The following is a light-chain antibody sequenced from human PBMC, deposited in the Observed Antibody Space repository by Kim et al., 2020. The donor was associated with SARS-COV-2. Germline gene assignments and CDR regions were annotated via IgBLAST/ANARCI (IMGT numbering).Light chain of an antibody. V-gene: IGLV2-14*03. CDR2: DVS. J-gene: IGLJ1*01. Sequence: TSTISCTGTSSVVGGYNYVSWYQQHPGKAPKLMIYDVSKRPSGVSNRFSGSKSGNTASLTISGLQAEDDADYYCSSYTSSITLDVFGTGTKVTVL. CDR1: SSVVGGYNY. CDR3: SSYTSSITLDV.